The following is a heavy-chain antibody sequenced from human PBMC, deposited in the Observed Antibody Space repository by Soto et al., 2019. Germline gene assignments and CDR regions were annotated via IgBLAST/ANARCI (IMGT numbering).Heavy chain of an antibody. V-gene: IGHV4-4*07. D-gene: IGHD1-1*01. CDR2: IYSDGTT. J-gene: IGHJ5*02. CDR1: GGSISGYY. CDR3: VRDGTKTLRDWFDT. Sequence: SETLSLTCIVSGGSISGYYWSWIRQPAGKELEWIGRIYSDGTTNYNPSLKGRGTMSVDTSKKQISLKLRSVTAADTAVYYCVRDGTKTLRDWFDTWGQGMSVTVSX.